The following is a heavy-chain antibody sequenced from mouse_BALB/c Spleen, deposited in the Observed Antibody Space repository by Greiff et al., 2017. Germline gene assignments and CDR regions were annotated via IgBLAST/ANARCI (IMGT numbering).Heavy chain of an antibody. J-gene: IGHJ4*01. V-gene: IGHV1S22*01. CDR1: GYTFTSYW. Sequence: LQQPGSELVRPGASVKLSCKASGYTFTSYWMHWVKQRPGQGLEWIGNIYPGSGSTNYDEKFKSKATLTVDTSSSTAYMQLSSLTSEDSAVYYCTRWLLLRGYAMDYWGQGTSVTVSS. CDR2: IYPGSGST. D-gene: IGHD2-3*01. CDR3: TRWLLLRGYAMDY.